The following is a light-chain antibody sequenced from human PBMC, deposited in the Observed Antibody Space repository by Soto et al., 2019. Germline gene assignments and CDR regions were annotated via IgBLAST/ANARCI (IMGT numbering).Light chain of an antibody. CDR3: HQYNNWPPWT. CDR2: GAS. J-gene: IGKJ1*01. CDR1: QSVSSN. V-gene: IGKV3-15*01. Sequence: EIVMTQSPATLSVSPGERATLSCRANQSVSSNLAWYQQKPGQAPRLLIYGASTRAPGIPARFSGSGSGTEFTLIISGLQSEDFAVYYCHQYNNWPPWTIGQGTKVDIK.